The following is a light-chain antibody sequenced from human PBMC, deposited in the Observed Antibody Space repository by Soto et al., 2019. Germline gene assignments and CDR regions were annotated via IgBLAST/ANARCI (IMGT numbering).Light chain of an antibody. Sequence: ELGLPQSPATLSLSPGERATLSCRASQSVSSYLAWYQQKPGQAPRLLTSDDSMRATGIPARFSGSGSGTDFTLAISSLVPKDVAVYDCQQRSSWPPLTFSGGTKVEIK. CDR2: DDS. CDR3: QQRSSWPPLT. CDR1: QSVSSY. J-gene: IGKJ4*01. V-gene: IGKV3-11*01.